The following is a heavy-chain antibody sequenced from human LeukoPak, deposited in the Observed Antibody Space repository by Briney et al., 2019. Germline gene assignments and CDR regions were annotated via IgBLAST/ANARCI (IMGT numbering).Heavy chain of an antibody. Sequence: PGGSLRLSCAASGFTFDDYGMSWVRQAPGKGLEWVSGINWNGGSTGYADSVKGRFTISRDNAKNSLYLQMNSLRAEDTALYYCAGASGSYHDFDYWGQGTLVTVSS. J-gene: IGHJ4*02. CDR2: INWNGGST. V-gene: IGHV3-20*04. CDR1: GFTFDDYG. CDR3: AGASGSYHDFDY. D-gene: IGHD1-26*01.